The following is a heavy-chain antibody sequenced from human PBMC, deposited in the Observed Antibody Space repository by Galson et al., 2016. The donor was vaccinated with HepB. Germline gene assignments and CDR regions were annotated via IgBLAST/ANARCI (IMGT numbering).Heavy chain of an antibody. Sequence: SLRLSCAASGFTLSTYWMSWVRQAPGKGLEWVANINQDGSKEYYVESVRGRFTISRDNAENSLYLQMNSLRSEDTAVYYCARSQSGINGGSFAWWGQGSLVTVSS. V-gene: IGHV3-7*01. CDR3: ARSQSGINGGSFAW. CDR2: INQDGSKE. J-gene: IGHJ4*02. D-gene: IGHD3-10*01. CDR1: GFTLSTYW.